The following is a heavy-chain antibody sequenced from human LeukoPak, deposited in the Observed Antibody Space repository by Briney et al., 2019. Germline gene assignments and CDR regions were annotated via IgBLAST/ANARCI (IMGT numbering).Heavy chain of an antibody. CDR2: IYYSGST. D-gene: IGHD2-2*01. J-gene: IGHJ5*02. V-gene: IGHV4-59*12. CDR3: ARSKAHLSTSWYGNWFDP. CDR1: GGSISSYY. Sequence: SETLSLTCTVSGGSISSYYWSWIRQPPGKGLEWIGYIYYSGSTNYNPSLKSRVTISVDTSKNQFSLNLSSVTAADTAVYYCARSKAHLSTSWYGNWFDPWGQGTLVTVSS.